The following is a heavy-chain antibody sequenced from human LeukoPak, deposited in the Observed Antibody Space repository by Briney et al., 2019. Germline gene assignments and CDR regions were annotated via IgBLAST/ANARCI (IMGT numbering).Heavy chain of an antibody. Sequence: RGSLRLSCAASGFTFSSYAMSWVRQAPGKGLEWVSAISGSGGGTYYADSVKGRFTISRDNSKNTLYLQMNSLRAEDTAVYYCAKASGVYDSSGYYSSDDAFDIWGQGTMVTVSS. V-gene: IGHV3-23*01. CDR2: ISGSGGGT. J-gene: IGHJ3*02. CDR3: AKASGVYDSSGYYSSDDAFDI. CDR1: GFTFSSYA. D-gene: IGHD3-22*01.